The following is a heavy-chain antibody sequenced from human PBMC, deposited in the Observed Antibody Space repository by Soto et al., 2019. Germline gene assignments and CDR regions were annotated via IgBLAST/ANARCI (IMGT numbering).Heavy chain of an antibody. D-gene: IGHD4-17*01. CDR1: GASISGFY. V-gene: IGHV4-4*07. J-gene: IGHJ4*02. CDR3: ASVVGGDSEYYFDY. CDR2: IYATGTT. Sequence: SETLSLTCTVSGASISGFYWSWIRKSAGKGLEWIGRIYATGTTDYNPSLKSRVMMSVDTSKKQFSPKLSSVTAADTAVYYCASVVGGDSEYYFDYWGQGTLVTVSS.